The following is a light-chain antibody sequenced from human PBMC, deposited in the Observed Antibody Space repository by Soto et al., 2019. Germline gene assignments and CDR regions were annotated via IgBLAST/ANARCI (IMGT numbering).Light chain of an antibody. CDR1: QSVSSSY. CDR2: GAS. Sequence: EIVLTQSPGTLSLSPGERATLSCRASQSVSSSYLSWYQQTPGQAPRLLIYGASSRAADIPDRFSGSGSGTYFPLTISRLEAEDFAVYYCQEYGSSRTFGQGTKVEIK. J-gene: IGKJ1*01. V-gene: IGKV3-20*01. CDR3: QEYGSSRT.